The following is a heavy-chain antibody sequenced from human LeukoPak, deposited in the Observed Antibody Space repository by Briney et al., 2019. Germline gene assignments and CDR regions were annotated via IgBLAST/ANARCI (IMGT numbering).Heavy chain of an antibody. D-gene: IGHD3-10*01. CDR3: ARDTVYYSGTGTTPLGLYIDI. V-gene: IGHV4-59*12. CDR2: VFYSGST. J-gene: IGHJ4*02. CDR1: GGSFNSYY. Sequence: SETLSLTCIVSGGSFNSYYWPWIRQPPAKGLDWIGYVFYSGSTKYNPSLRSRVTMTLDTSKHPFSLRLNSVTAAHTAVYYCARDTVYYSGTGTTPLGLYIDIWGQGTPVAVSS.